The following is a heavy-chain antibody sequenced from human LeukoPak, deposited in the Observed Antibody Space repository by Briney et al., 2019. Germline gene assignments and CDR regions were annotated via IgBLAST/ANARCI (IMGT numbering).Heavy chain of an antibody. V-gene: IGHV2-5*01. CDR3: AHTRGDSGDWYGANCFDP. J-gene: IGHJ5*02. D-gene: IGHD6-13*01. CDR1: GFSLSTRGVG. Sequence: SGPTLVNPTLTLTLTFTFSGFSLSTRGVGVGWIRQPPGKALEWLALIYWNDDKRFSPSLKSRLTITKDTSKNQVVLTMTNMDPVDTATYYCAHTRGDSGDWYGANCFDPWGQGTLVTVSS. CDR2: IYWNDDK.